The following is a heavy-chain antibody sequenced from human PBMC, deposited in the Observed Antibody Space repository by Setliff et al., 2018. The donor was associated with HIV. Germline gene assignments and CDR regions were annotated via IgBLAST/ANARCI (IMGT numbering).Heavy chain of an antibody. J-gene: IGHJ5*02. V-gene: IGHV1-18*01. CDR3: ARGFHGNSGYPPHWFDP. CDR2: ISTYNGNT. D-gene: IGHD5-12*01. CDR1: GSTFSNYG. Sequence: ASVKVSCKASGSTFSNYGITWLRQAPGQGLEWMGWISTYNGNTNYEQKLQGRVTMTTDTSTSTAYMELRSLRSDDTAVYYCARGFHGNSGYPPHWFDPWGQGTLVTVSS.